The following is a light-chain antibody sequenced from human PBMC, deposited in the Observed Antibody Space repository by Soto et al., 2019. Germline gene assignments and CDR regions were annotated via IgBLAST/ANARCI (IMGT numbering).Light chain of an antibody. J-gene: IGKJ3*01. CDR1: QRISRNY. CDR2: GVS. CDR3: HHYGRSPIYT. V-gene: IGKV3-20*01. Sequence: IVVTESPATLSLSPGATATLPLRASQRISRNYLAWFQQKPGQAPRLLIYGVSSRAAGIPDRFSGSGSGTDFTLTISGLEPEDFAVYYCHHYGRSPIYTFGPGTNVDFK.